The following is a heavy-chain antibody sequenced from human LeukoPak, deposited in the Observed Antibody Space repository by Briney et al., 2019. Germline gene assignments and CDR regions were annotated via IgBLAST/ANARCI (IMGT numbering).Heavy chain of an antibody. V-gene: IGHV3-43*02. CDR3: AKVQFGYEGRKRDFDY. J-gene: IGHJ4*02. Sequence: GGSLRLSCAASGFTFDDYAMHWVRQAPGKGLEWVSLISGDGGSTYYADSVKGRFTISRDNSKNSLYLQMNSLRTEDTALYYCAKVQFGYEGRKRDFDYWGQGTLVTVPS. D-gene: IGHD2-2*01. CDR1: GFTFDDYA. CDR2: ISGDGGST.